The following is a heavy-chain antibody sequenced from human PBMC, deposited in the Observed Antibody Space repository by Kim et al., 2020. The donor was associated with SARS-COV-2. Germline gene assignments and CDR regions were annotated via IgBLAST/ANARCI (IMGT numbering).Heavy chain of an antibody. CDR3: ARDQGYSSSWYGVSY. J-gene: IGHJ4*02. Sequence: ASVKVSCKASGYTFTSYGISWVRQAPGQGLEWMGWISAYNGNTNYAQKLQGRVTMTTDTSTSTAYMELRSLRSDDTAVYYCARDQGYSSSWYGVSYWGQGTLVTVSS. V-gene: IGHV1-18*04. CDR1: GYTFTSYG. D-gene: IGHD6-13*01. CDR2: ISAYNGNT.